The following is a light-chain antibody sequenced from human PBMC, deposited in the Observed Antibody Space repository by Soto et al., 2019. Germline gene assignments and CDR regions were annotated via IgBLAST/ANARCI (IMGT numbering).Light chain of an antibody. CDR3: SSFTTDSTYV. J-gene: IGLJ1*01. V-gene: IGLV2-14*01. CDR2: EVN. Sequence: QSVLTQPASVSGSPGQSITISCTGTSSDVGGYNFVSWYQQHPGKAPKLMIFEVNNRPSGVSQRFSGSKSGNTASLTISGLQAEDEADYYCSSFTTDSTYVFGTGTKLTVL. CDR1: SSDVGGYNF.